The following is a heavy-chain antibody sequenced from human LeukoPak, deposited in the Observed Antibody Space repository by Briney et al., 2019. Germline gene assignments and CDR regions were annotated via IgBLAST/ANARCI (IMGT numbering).Heavy chain of an antibody. CDR3: ARDRDYGTFDY. D-gene: IGHD4-17*01. Sequence: PGGSLRLSCAASGFTFNSYSMNWVRQAPGKGLEWVSSISGSNSYIYYADSMKGRFTISRDNAKNSLYLEMNSLRSDDTAIYYCARDRDYGTFDYWGQGTLVTVSS. J-gene: IGHJ4*02. CDR1: GFTFNSYS. V-gene: IGHV3-21*01. CDR2: ISGSNSYI.